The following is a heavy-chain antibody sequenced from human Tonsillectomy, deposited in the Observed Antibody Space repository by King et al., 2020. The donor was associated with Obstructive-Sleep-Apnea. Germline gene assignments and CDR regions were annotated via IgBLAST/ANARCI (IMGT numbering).Heavy chain of an antibody. D-gene: IGHD3-10*01. CDR1: GFTFSSYA. CDR3: ARGNMVRGVRPYYFDY. CDR2: ISYDGSNK. V-gene: IGHV3-30*04. J-gene: IGHJ4*02. Sequence: VQLVESGGGVVQPGRSLRLSCAASGFTFSSYAMHWVRQAPGKGLEWVAVISYDGSNKYYADSVKGRFTISRDNSKNTRYLQMNSLRAEDTAVYYCARGNMVRGVRPYYFDYWGQGTLVTVSS.